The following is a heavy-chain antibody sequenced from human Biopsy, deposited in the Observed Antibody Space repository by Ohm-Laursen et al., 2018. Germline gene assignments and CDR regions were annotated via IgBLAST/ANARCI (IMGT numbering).Heavy chain of an antibody. CDR1: EYTLTELP. CDR3: ARNTGWYGDLYYFDY. D-gene: IGHD6-19*01. Sequence: ASVKVSCKASEYTLTELPMHWVRQAPGKGLEWMGGFDPEHGETLYAQKFQGRVTMTEDTSTDTAYIELSSLRSADTAVYFCARNTGWYGDLYYFDYWGQGTLVTVSS. J-gene: IGHJ4*02. V-gene: IGHV1-24*01. CDR2: FDPEHGET.